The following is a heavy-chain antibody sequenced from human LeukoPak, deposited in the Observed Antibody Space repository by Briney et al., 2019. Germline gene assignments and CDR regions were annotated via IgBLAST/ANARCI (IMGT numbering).Heavy chain of an antibody. D-gene: IGHD3-3*01. Sequence: SETLSLTCTVSGGSISSYYWSWIRQPPGKGLEWIRYIYYSGSTNYNPSLKSRVTISVDTSKNQFSLKLSSVTAADTAVYYCARETFGVAAFDYWGQGTLVTVSS. CDR3: ARETFGVAAFDY. V-gene: IGHV4-59*01. CDR2: IYYSGST. CDR1: GGSISSYY. J-gene: IGHJ4*02.